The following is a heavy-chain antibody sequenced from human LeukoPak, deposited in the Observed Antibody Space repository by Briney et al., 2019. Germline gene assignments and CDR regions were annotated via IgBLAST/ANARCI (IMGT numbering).Heavy chain of an antibody. CDR2: IHYSGST. Sequence: PSETLSLTCTVSGGSISSYYWSWIRQPPGKGLECIGYIHYSGSTNYNPSLKSRVTISVDTSKNQFSLKLKSVTAADTAVYYCARGGYYGWGNDFRFDPWGQGTLVTVS. D-gene: IGHD3-10*01. CDR1: GGSISSYY. V-gene: IGHV4-59*01. CDR3: ARGGYYGWGNDFRFDP. J-gene: IGHJ5*02.